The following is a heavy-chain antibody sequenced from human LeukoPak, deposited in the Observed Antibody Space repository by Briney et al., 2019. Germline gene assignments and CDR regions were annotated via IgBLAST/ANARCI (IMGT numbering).Heavy chain of an antibody. CDR3: ARVPRPVAGRKHYFDY. Sequence: ASVKVSCKASGYTFTSYAMHWVRQAPGQRLEWMGWINAGNGNTKYSQKFQGRVTITRDTSASTAYMELSSLRSEDTAVYYCARVPRPVAGRKHYFDYWGQGTLVTVSS. CDR1: GYTFTSYA. CDR2: INAGNGNT. D-gene: IGHD6-19*01. V-gene: IGHV1-3*01. J-gene: IGHJ4*02.